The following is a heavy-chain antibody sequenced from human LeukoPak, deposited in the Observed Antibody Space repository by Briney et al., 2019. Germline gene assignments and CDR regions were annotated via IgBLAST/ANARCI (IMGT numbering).Heavy chain of an antibody. J-gene: IGHJ5*02. D-gene: IGHD2/OR15-2a*01. CDR3: ARSTFGWFDP. CDR1: GGSISSYY. Sequence: TLSLTCTVSGGSISSYYWSWIRQPPGKGLEWIGYIYYSGSTNYNPSLKSRVTISVDTSKNQFSLKLSSVTAADTAVYYCARSTFGWFDPWGQGTLVTVSS. CDR2: IYYSGST. V-gene: IGHV4-59*01.